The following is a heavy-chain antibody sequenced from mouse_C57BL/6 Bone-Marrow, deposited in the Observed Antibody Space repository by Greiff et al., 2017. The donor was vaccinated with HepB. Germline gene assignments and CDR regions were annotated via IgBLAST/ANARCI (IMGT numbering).Heavy chain of an antibody. V-gene: IGHV10-1*01. CDR1: GFSFNTYA. CDR3: VRDSELGRRDYYAMDY. Sequence: EVMLVESGGGLVQPKGSLKLSCAASGFSFNTYAMNWVRQAPGKGLEWVARIRSKSNNYATYYADSVKDRFTISRDDSESMLYLQMNNLKTEDTAMYYCVRDSELGRRDYYAMDYWGQGTSVTVSS. D-gene: IGHD4-1*01. J-gene: IGHJ4*01. CDR2: IRSKSNNYAT.